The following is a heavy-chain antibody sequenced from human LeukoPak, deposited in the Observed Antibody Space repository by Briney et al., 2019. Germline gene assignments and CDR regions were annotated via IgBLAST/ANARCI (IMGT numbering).Heavy chain of an antibody. Sequence: GASVKVSCTASGYTFSGYYIHWVRQAPGQGLEWMGWINPNSGGTNYAQKFQGWVTMTRDTSISTAYMELSRLRSDDTAVYYCASTHSSSWYGGDYYGMDVWGQGTTVTVSS. CDR1: GYTFSGYY. D-gene: IGHD6-13*01. J-gene: IGHJ6*02. CDR2: INPNSGGT. V-gene: IGHV1-2*04. CDR3: ASTHSSSWYGGDYYGMDV.